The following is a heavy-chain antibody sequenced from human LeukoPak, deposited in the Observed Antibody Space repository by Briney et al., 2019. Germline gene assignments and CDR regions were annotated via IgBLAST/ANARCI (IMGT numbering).Heavy chain of an antibody. CDR1: GGSFSGYY. CDR3: ARVVAAAGNNWFDP. Sequence: SETLSLTCSVYGGSFSGYYWSWIRQPPGKGLEWIGDINHSGSTNYNPSLKSRVTISVDTSKNQFSLKLSSVTAADTAVYYCARVVAAAGNNWFDPWGQGTLVTVSS. V-gene: IGHV4-34*01. CDR2: INHSGST. J-gene: IGHJ5*02. D-gene: IGHD6-13*01.